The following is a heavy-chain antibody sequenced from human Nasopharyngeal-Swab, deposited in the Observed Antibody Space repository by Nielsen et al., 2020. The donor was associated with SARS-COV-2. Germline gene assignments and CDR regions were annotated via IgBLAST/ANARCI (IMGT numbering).Heavy chain of an antibody. J-gene: IGHJ4*02. CDR2: INHSGST. CDR3: ARGPWFGELYYFDY. D-gene: IGHD3-10*01. Sequence: SETLSLTCAVYGGSFSGYYWSWIRQPPGKGLEWIGEINHSGSTNYNPSLKSRVTISVDTSKNQFSLKLSSVTAADTAVYYCARGPWFGELYYFDYWGQGTLVTVSS. V-gene: IGHV4-34*01. CDR1: GGSFSGYY.